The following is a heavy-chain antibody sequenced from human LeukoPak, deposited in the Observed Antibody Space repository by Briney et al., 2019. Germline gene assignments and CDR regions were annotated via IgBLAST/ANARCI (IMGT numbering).Heavy chain of an antibody. CDR3: ARDPIAAAGIGY. J-gene: IGHJ4*02. V-gene: IGHV3-23*01. CDR2: ISPGGGTT. D-gene: IGHD6-13*01. CDR1: GFAFGSEA. Sequence: GGSLRLSCAVSGFAFGSEAMSWVRQSPARGLEWVASISPGGGTTYYADYVKGRFIISRDNSNNTLYVQMNSLRAEDTAVYYCARDPIAAAGIGYWGQGTLVTVSS.